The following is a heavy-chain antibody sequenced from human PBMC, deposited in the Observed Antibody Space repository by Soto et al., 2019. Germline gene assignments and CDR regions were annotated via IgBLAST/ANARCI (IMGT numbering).Heavy chain of an antibody. CDR1: GFTFSSYG. Sequence: QVQLVESGGGVVQPGRSLRLSCAASGFTFSSYGMHWVRQAPGKGLEWEAVISYDGSNKYYADSVKGRFTISRDNSKNTLYLQMNSLRAEDTAVYYCAKGGYSYGLAVDYWGQGTLVTVSS. CDR2: ISYDGSNK. V-gene: IGHV3-30*18. J-gene: IGHJ4*02. CDR3: AKGGYSYGLAVDY. D-gene: IGHD5-18*01.